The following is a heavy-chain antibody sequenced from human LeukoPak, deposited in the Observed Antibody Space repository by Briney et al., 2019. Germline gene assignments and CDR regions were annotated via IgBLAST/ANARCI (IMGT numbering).Heavy chain of an antibody. Sequence: GGSLRLSCAASGFTFSSYSMNWVRQAPGKGLEWVSSISSTTIYMYYADSVKGRFTISRDNAKNSLYLQMDSLRAEDTAVYYCARDSSGWYGGYFDYWGQGTLVTVSS. CDR2: ISSTTIYM. CDR1: GFTFSSYS. D-gene: IGHD6-19*01. V-gene: IGHV3-21*01. CDR3: ARDSSGWYGGYFDY. J-gene: IGHJ4*02.